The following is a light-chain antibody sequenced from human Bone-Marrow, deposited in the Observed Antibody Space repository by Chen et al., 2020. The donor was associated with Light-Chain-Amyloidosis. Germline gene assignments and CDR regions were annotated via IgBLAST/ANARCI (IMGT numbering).Light chain of an antibody. CDR2: EDD. J-gene: IGLJ3*02. CDR1: SGSIATND. Sequence: FMLTQPHPVPPPPGTTVTISCTPSSGSIATNDVQGYQQRPGSSPTTVIYEDDQRPSGVPDRFSGSIDRSSNSASLTISGLKTEDEADYYCQSYQGSSQGVFGGGTKLTVL. V-gene: IGLV6-57*01. CDR3: QSYQGSSQGV.